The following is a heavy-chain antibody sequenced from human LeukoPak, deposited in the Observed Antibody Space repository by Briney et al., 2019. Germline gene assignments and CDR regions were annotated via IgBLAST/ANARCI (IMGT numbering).Heavy chain of an antibody. CDR1: GLTFDDYA. Sequence: GRSLRLSCAASGLTFDDYAMHWVRQAPGKGLEWVSGISWNSGSIGYADSVKGRFTISRDNAKNSLYLQMNSLRAEDTALYYCARGGYCSSTSCYTLRYYYYMDVWGKGTTVTVSS. J-gene: IGHJ6*03. CDR3: ARGGYCSSTSCYTLRYYYYMDV. CDR2: ISWNSGSI. V-gene: IGHV3-9*01. D-gene: IGHD2-2*02.